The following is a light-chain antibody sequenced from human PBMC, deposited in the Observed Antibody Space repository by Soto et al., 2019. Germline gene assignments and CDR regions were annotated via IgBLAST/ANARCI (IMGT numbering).Light chain of an antibody. Sequence: EIVLTQSPVTLSLSPGERATLSCRASQSVSSYLAWYQQKPGQAPRLLIYDASNSSTGIPARFSGSGSGTDFTLTISSLEPEDFAVYYCQQRSNWPSTFGGGTKVEIK. J-gene: IGKJ4*01. CDR1: QSVSSY. CDR3: QQRSNWPST. CDR2: DAS. V-gene: IGKV3-11*01.